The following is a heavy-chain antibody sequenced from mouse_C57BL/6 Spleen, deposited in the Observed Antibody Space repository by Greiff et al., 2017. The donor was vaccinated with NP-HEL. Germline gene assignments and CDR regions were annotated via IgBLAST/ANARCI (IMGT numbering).Heavy chain of an antibody. Sequence: EVKLMESGGGLVKPGGSLKLSCAASGFTFSSYAMSWVRQTPEKRLEWVATISDGGSYTYYPDNVKGRFTISRDNAKNNLYLQMSHLTSEDTAMYYCARGGTTVGYFDVWGTGTTVTVSS. CDR3: ARGGTTVGYFDV. D-gene: IGHD1-1*01. CDR2: ISDGGSYT. V-gene: IGHV5-4*03. J-gene: IGHJ1*03. CDR1: GFTFSSYA.